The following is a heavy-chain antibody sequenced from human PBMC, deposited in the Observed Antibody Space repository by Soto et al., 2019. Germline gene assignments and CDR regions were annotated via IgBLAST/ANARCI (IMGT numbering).Heavy chain of an antibody. CDR3: AKSGATYYDYIWGDTSSAFDI. Sequence: GGSLRLSCAASGFTFSSYAMSWVRQAPGKGLEWVSAISGSGGSTYYADSVKGRFTISRDNSKNTLYLQMNSLRAEDTAVYYCAKSGATYYDYIWGDTSSAFDIWGQGTMVTVSS. J-gene: IGHJ3*02. V-gene: IGHV3-23*01. CDR2: ISGSGGST. CDR1: GFTFSSYA. D-gene: IGHD3-16*01.